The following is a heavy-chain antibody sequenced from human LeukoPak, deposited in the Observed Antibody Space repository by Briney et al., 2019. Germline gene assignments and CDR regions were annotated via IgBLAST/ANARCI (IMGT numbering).Heavy chain of an antibody. D-gene: IGHD6-19*01. V-gene: IGHV2-5*02. Sequence: GSGPTLVRPTQTLTLTCTFSGFSLSPSGVGVGWIRQPPGKALEWLALIYWDDDKRYSPSLKSRLTITKDASKNQVVLTMTNMDPVDTATYYCAHNLDVSRDIAVAPFDPWGQGTLVTVSS. J-gene: IGHJ5*02. CDR2: IYWDDDK. CDR1: GFSLSPSGVG. CDR3: AHNLDVSRDIAVAPFDP.